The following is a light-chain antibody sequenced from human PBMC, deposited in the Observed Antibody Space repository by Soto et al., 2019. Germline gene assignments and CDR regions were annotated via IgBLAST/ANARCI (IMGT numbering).Light chain of an antibody. CDR2: DTS. Sequence: EVVLTQSPATLSLSPGESATLSCRASQSVRSYLAWYQQKPGQAHRLLIYDTSTRATGIPARFSGSGSGTEFTLTISSLQSEDFAVYYCQQRSNWPLTFGGGTKVDIK. CDR3: QQRSNWPLT. CDR1: QSVRSY. V-gene: IGKV3-11*01. J-gene: IGKJ4*01.